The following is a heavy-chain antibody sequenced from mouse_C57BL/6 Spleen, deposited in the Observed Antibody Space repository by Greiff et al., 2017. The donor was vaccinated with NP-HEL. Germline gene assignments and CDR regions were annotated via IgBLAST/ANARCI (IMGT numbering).Heavy chain of an antibody. V-gene: IGHV1-80*01. CDR3: AREAGYGKEDFDY. D-gene: IGHD1-1*01. CDR1: GYAFSSYW. J-gene: IGHJ2*01. Sequence: LVESGAELVKPGASVKISCKASGYAFSSYWMNWVKQRPGKGLEWIGQIYPGDGDTNYNGKFKGKATLTADKSSSTAYMQLSSLTSEDSAVYFCAREAGYGKEDFDYWGQGTTLTVSS. CDR2: IYPGDGDT.